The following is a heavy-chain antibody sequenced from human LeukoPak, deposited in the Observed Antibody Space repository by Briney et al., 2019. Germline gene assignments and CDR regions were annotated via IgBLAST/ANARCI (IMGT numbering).Heavy chain of an antibody. CDR1: GGSISSSSYY. D-gene: IGHD2-2*01. Sequence: SDTLSLTCTVSGGSISSSSYYWGWIRQPPGKGLEWNGSIYYSGSTYYNPSLKSRVTISVDTSRNQFSLKLSSVTAADTAVYYCAREDIVVVPAAYPLRYFDYWGQGTLVTVSS. CDR3: AREDIVVVPAAYPLRYFDY. J-gene: IGHJ4*02. CDR2: IYYSGST. V-gene: IGHV4-39*07.